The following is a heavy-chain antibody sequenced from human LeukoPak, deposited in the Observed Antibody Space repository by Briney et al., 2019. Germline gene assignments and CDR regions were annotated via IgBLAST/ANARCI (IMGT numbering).Heavy chain of an antibody. J-gene: IGHJ4*02. D-gene: IGHD6-19*01. Sequence: ASVKVSCKASGYTFTSYGISWVRQAPGQGLEWMGWISAYNGNTNYAQKLQGRVTVTTDTSTSTAYMELRSLRYDDTAVFYCATSSGWKSNIDYWGQGTLVTVSS. V-gene: IGHV1-18*01. CDR1: GYTFTSYG. CDR2: ISAYNGNT. CDR3: ATSSGWKSNIDY.